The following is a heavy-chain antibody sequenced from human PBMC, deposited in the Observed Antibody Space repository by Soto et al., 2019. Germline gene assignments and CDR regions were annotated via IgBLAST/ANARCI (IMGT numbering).Heavy chain of an antibody. Sequence: ASETLSLTCTVSGGSISSYYWSWIRQPPGKGLEWIGYIYYSGSTNYNPSLKSRVTISVDTSKNQFSLKLSSVTAADTAVYCCARRPYGGNLDYWGQGTLVTVSS. CDR3: ARRPYGGNLDY. CDR1: GGSISSYY. V-gene: IGHV4-59*08. D-gene: IGHD2-15*01. J-gene: IGHJ4*02. CDR2: IYYSGST.